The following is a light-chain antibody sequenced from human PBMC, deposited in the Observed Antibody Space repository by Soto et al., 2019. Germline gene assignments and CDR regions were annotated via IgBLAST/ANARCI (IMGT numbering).Light chain of an antibody. CDR3: AAWDDSLNGVV. CDR1: SSKIGSHT. CDR2: SNT. Sequence: QSVLTQPPSASGTPGQGVTISCSGSSSKIGSHTVNWYQQFPGTAPKLLMYSNTQRPSGVPDRFSGAKSGTSASLAISGLQSEFEADYYCAAWDDSLNGVVFGGGTKLTVL. V-gene: IGLV1-44*01. J-gene: IGLJ2*01.